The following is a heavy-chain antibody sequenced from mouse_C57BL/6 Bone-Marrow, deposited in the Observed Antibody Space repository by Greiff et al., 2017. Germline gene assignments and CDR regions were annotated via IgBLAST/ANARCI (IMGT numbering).Heavy chain of an antibody. D-gene: IGHD1-1*01. Sequence: VQLQQSGPELVKPGASVKISCKASGYTFTDYYMNWVKQSHGKSLEWIGDINPNNGGTSYNQKFKGKDTLTVDKSSSTAYMELRSLKSEDSAVYYCARDLIATVVATDFYAMDYWGQGTSVTVSS. CDR1: GYTFTDYY. CDR3: ARDLIATVVATDFYAMDY. J-gene: IGHJ4*01. V-gene: IGHV1-26*01. CDR2: INPNNGGT.